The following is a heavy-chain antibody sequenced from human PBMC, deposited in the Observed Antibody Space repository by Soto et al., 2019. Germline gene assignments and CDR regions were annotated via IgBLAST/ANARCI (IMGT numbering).Heavy chain of an antibody. V-gene: IGHV3-23*01. CDR3: APHVSCSGGSCQYDAFAI. CDR2: ITADGGT. Sequence: EVQVLESGGGLVQPGGSLRLSCEGSGFTISSHAMTWIRQAPGKGPEWVSTITADGGTYYADSVKGRFAMSRDTSESTXNLQMSNLGAEDTAAYYCAPHVSCSGGSCQYDAFAIRGQGTMVTVSS. J-gene: IGHJ3*02. CDR1: GFTISSHA. D-gene: IGHD2-15*01.